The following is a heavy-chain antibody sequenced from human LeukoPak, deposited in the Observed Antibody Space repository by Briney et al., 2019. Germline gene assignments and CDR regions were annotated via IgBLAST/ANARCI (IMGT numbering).Heavy chain of an antibody. CDR1: GFTFSSYA. V-gene: IGHV3-23*01. Sequence: PGGSLRLSCAASGFTFSSYAMSWVRQAPGKGLEWVLDISGSGGSTYYAYSVRGRFTISRDNSKNTLYLQMNSLRAEDTAVYYCAKGYCSSTSCHGSYWYFDLWGRGALVTVSS. D-gene: IGHD2-2*01. CDR2: ISGSGGST. CDR3: AKGYCSSTSCHGSYWYFDL. J-gene: IGHJ2*01.